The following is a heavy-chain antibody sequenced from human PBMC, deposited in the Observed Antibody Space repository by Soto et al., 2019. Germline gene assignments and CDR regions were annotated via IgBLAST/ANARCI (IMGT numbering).Heavy chain of an antibody. Sequence: ASVKVSCKASGYTFTSYYMHWVRQAPVQGLEWMGIINPSGGSTSYAQKFQGRVTMTRDTSTSTVYMELSSLRSEDTAVYYCARAFHSKYYFDYWGQGTLVTVSS. V-gene: IGHV1-46*01. CDR3: ARAFHSKYYFDY. J-gene: IGHJ4*02. CDR2: INPSGGST. CDR1: GYTFTSYY.